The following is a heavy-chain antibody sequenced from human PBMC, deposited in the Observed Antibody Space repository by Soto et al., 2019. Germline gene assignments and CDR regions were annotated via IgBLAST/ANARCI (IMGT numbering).Heavy chain of an antibody. J-gene: IGHJ5*02. CDR2: ISYDGSNK. CDR1: GFTFSSYA. V-gene: IGHV3-30-3*01. D-gene: IGHD5-12*01. Sequence: QVQLVESGGGVVQPGRSLRLSCAASGFTFSSYAMHWVRQAPGKGLEWVAVISYDGSNKYYADSVKGRFTISRDNSKNTLYLQMNSLRAEVTAVYYCARVGGYSGYEYWFDPWGQGTLVTVSS. CDR3: ARVGGYSGYEYWFDP.